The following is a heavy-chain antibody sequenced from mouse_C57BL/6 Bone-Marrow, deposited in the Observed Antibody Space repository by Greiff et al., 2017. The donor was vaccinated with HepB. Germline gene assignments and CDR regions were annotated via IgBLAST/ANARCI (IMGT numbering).Heavy chain of an antibody. V-gene: IGHV1-15*01. CDR1: GYTFTDYE. D-gene: IGHD3-2*02. CDR2: IDPETGGT. J-gene: IGHJ4*01. Sequence: VQLQQSGAELVRPGASVTLSCKASGYTFTDYEMHWVKQTPVHGLEWIGAIDPETGGTAYNQKFKGKAILTADKSSSTAYMELRSLTSEDSAVDYCTRSSSGTGAMDYWGQGTSVTVSS. CDR3: TRSSSGTGAMDY.